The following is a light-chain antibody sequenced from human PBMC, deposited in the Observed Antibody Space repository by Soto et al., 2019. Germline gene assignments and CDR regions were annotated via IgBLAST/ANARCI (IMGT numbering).Light chain of an antibody. CDR1: SSDVGSYNL. CDR2: DVS. V-gene: IGLV2-23*02. Sequence: QSALTQPASVSGSPGQSITISCTGTSSDVGSYNLVSWYQQHPGKVPKLMIYDVSKRPSGVSNRFSGSKSGNTASLTISGLQAEDEADYYCCSYAGSSTPVVFGGGTKVTVL. CDR3: CSYAGSSTPVV. J-gene: IGLJ2*01.